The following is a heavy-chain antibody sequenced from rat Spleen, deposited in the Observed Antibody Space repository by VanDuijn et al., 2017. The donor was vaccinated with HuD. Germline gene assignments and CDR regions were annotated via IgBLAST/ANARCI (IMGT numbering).Heavy chain of an antibody. V-gene: IGHV5-31*01. J-gene: IGHJ2*01. CDR3: ATDWELDY. CDR2: ITKIGDST. CDR1: GFTFNNYW. Sequence: EVQLVESGGGLVQPGRSLRLSCVASGFTFNNYWMTWIRQAPGKGLEWVASITKIGDSTYYPDSVKGRFTISRDNARSILYLQMNSLRSEDTATYYCATDWELDYWGQGVMVTVSS. D-gene: IGHD5-1*01.